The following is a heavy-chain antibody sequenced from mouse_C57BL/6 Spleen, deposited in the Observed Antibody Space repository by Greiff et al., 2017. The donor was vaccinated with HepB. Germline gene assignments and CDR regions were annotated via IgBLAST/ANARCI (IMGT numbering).Heavy chain of an antibody. CDR2: IYIGNGYT. CDR1: GYTFTSYG. Sequence: EVKLMESGAELVRPGSSVKMSCKTSGYTFTSYGINWVKQRPGQGLEWIGYIYIGNGYTEYNEKFKGKATLTSDTSSSTAYMQLSSLTSEDSAIYLCARDYYGSSYGYFDVWGTGTTVTVSS. J-gene: IGHJ1*03. CDR3: ARDYYGSSYGYFDV. D-gene: IGHD1-1*01. V-gene: IGHV1-58*01.